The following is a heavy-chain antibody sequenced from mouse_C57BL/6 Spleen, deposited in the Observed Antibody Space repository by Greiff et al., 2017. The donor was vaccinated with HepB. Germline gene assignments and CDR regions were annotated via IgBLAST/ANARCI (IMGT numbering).Heavy chain of an antibody. V-gene: IGHV1-55*01. CDR1: GYTFTSYW. J-gene: IGHJ2*01. Sequence: QVQLQQPGAELVKPGASVKMSCKASGYTFTSYWITWVKQRPGQGLEWIGDIYPGSGSTNYNEKFKSKATLTVDTSSSTAYMQLSSLTSEDSAVYYCARSSTTVVDFPFDYWGQGTTLTVSS. D-gene: IGHD1-1*01. CDR2: IYPGSGST. CDR3: ARSSTTVVDFPFDY.